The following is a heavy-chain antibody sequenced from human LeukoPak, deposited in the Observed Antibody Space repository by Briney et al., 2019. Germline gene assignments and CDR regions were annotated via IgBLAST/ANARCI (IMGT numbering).Heavy chain of an antibody. CDR3: ARSPPGGHYYGSGSYYNPRLGGPLNWFDP. Sequence: GASVKVSCKASGYTFTSHHMHWVRQAPGQGLEWMGIINPSGGNTNYAQKLQGRVTMTTDTSTSTAYMELRSLRSDDTAVYYCARSPPGGHYYGSGSYYNPRLGGPLNWFDPWGQGTLVTVSS. D-gene: IGHD3-10*01. CDR2: INPSGGNT. CDR1: GYTFTSHH. V-gene: IGHV1-46*01. J-gene: IGHJ5*02.